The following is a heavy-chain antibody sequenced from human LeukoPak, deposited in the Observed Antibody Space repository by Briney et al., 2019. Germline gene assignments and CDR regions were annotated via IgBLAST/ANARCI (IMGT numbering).Heavy chain of an antibody. CDR3: AKVTSGTAMVIYFDY. CDR2: ISGSGGST. CDR1: GFTFSSYA. J-gene: IGHJ4*02. V-gene: IGHV3-23*01. D-gene: IGHD5-18*01. Sequence: GGSLRLSCAASGFTFSSYAMSWVRQAPGKGLEWVSAISGSGGSTYYADSVKGRFTISRDNSKNTLYLQMNSLRAEDTAVDYCAKVTSGTAMVIYFDYWGQGTLVTVSS.